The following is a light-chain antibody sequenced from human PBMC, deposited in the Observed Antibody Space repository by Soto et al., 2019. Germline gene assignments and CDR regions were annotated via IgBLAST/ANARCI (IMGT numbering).Light chain of an antibody. Sequence: QSALTQPRSVSGSPGQSVTISCTGTSSDVGSYDYVSWYQQYPDKAPKLIIYDVSKRPSGVPDRFSGSKSGNTASLSISGLQADDEADYYCCSYAGSYIWVFGGGTKLTVL. CDR1: SSDVGSYDY. CDR3: CSYAGSYIWV. J-gene: IGLJ3*02. V-gene: IGLV2-11*01. CDR2: DVS.